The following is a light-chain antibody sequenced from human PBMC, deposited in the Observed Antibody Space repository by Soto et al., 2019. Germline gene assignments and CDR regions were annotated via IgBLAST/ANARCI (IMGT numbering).Light chain of an antibody. CDR2: GAS. V-gene: IGKV3-15*01. CDR3: QQYHNWPT. Sequence: EILLTQSPATLSLSPGERATLSCRASQSVSANLAWYRHKPGQAPRLLIYGASTRATGIPARFSGSGSGTEFTLTITSLQSEDFAVYFCQQYHNWPTFGQGTKVDIK. CDR1: QSVSAN. J-gene: IGKJ1*01.